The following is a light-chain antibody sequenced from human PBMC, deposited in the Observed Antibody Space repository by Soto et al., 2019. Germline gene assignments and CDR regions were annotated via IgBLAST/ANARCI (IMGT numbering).Light chain of an antibody. V-gene: IGKV3-15*01. J-gene: IGKJ1*01. CDR2: GAS. CDR1: QSVSSN. CDR3: QKYNIGPSWT. Sequence: EIVMTQSPATLSVSPGERATLSCRASQSVSSNLAWYQQKPGQAPRLLIYGASTRATGIPDRFSGSGSGTEFTPTISRLQAEDVVTYYCQKYNIGPSWTFGQGTKVDIK.